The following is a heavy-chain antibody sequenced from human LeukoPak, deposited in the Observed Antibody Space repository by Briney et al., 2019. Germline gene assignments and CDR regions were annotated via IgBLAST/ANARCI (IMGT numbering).Heavy chain of an antibody. CDR2: IYSGGST. CDR1: GFTVSSNY. CDR3: ARWQQLDYYFDY. D-gene: IGHD6-13*01. Sequence: PGGSLRLSCAASGFTVSSNYMSWVRQAPGKGLEWVSVIYSGGSTYYADSVKGRFTISRDNSKNTLYLQMNSLRAEDTAVYYCARWQQLDYYFDYWGQGTLVTVSS. J-gene: IGHJ4*02. V-gene: IGHV3-66*01.